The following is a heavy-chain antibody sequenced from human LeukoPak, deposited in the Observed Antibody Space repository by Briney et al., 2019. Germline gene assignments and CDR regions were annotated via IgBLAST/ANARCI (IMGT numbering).Heavy chain of an antibody. Sequence: ASVKVSCKASGYTFTSYGISWVRQAPGQGLEWMGWISAYNGNTNYAQKLQGRVTMTTDTSTSTAYMELSSLRSEDTAVYYCATTGIASEGYCSGGSCLGSWGQGTMVTVSS. D-gene: IGHD2-15*01. CDR1: GYTFTSYG. J-gene: IGHJ3*01. CDR2: ISAYNGNT. CDR3: ATTGIASEGYCSGGSCLGS. V-gene: IGHV1-18*01.